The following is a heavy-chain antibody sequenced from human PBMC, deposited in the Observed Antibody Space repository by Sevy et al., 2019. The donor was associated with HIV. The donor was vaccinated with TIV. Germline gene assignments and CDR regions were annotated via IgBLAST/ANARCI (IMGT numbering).Heavy chain of an antibody. CDR1: GFTLSPYS. CDR3: ARDAMRVGNSNYYYGMDV. CDR2: ISSSSNII. Sequence: GGSLRLSCAASGFTLSPYSMEWVRQAPGKGLEWVSHISSSSNIIYYSDSVKGGFTVSRANAKNSLYLRMDSLGDEATAVYYCARDAMRVGNSNYYYGMDVWGQGTTVTVSS. D-gene: IGHD2-2*01. V-gene: IGHV3-48*02. J-gene: IGHJ6*02.